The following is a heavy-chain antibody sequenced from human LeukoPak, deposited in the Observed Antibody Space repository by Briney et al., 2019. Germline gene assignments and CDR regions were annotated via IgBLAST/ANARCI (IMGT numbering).Heavy chain of an antibody. Sequence: GASVKVSCKASGGTFSSYAISWVRQAPGQGLEWMGGIIPIFGTANYAQKFQGRVTITADESTSTAYMELSSLRSEDTAVYYCARAVGSGSCLDYYYGMDVWGQGTTVTVSS. J-gene: IGHJ6*02. D-gene: IGHD1-26*01. CDR1: GGTFSSYA. CDR3: ARAVGSGSCLDYYYGMDV. CDR2: IIPIFGTA. V-gene: IGHV1-69*13.